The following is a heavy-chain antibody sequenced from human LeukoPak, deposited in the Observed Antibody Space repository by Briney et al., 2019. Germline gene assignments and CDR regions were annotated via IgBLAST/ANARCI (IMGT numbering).Heavy chain of an antibody. Sequence: GGSLRLSCAASGFTFSSHWMTWVRQAPGKGLEWVANINQDGSERYYVDSVKGRFTISRDNAKNSLYLQMNSLRAEDTAVYYCAKEWGTYCSSTSCYIFDYWGQGTLVTVSS. CDR1: GFTFSSHW. CDR2: INQDGSER. V-gene: IGHV3-7*04. D-gene: IGHD2-2*01. J-gene: IGHJ4*02. CDR3: AKEWGTYCSSTSCYIFDY.